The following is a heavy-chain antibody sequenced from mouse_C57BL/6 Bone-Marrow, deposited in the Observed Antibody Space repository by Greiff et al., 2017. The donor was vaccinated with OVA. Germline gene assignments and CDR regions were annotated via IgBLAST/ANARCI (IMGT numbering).Heavy chain of an antibody. V-gene: IGHV1-81*01. Sequence: VQLQQSGAELARPGASVKLSCKASGYTFTSYGISWVKQRTGQGLEWIGEIYPRSGNTYYNEKFKGKATLTADKSSSTAYIELRSLTSEDSAVYFCARGRDGYYRFAYWGQGTLVTVSA. CDR3: ARGRDGYYRFAY. CDR1: GYTFTSYG. D-gene: IGHD2-3*01. J-gene: IGHJ3*01. CDR2: IYPRSGNT.